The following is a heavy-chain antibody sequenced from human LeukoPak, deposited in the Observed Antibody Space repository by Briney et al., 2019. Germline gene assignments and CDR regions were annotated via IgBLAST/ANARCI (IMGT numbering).Heavy chain of an antibody. V-gene: IGHV4-38-2*02. D-gene: IGHD2-2*01. CDR3: AREGYCSSTSCYYFDY. J-gene: IGHJ4*02. CDR1: GYSISSGYY. Sequence: SETLSLTCTVSGYSISSGYYWGWIRQPPGKGLEWIGSIYHSGSTYYNPSLKSRVTISVDTSKNQFSLKLSSVTAADTAVYYCAREGYCSSTSCYYFDYWGQGTLVTVSS. CDR2: IYHSGST.